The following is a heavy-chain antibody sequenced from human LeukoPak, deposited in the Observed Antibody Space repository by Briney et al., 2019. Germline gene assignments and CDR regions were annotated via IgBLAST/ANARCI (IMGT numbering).Heavy chain of an antibody. J-gene: IGHJ6*03. CDR3: AKDRWELLRYYYYMDV. V-gene: IGHV3-30*02. Sequence: GGSLRLSCAVSGFPFSSYGMHWVRQAPGRGLEWVAVIWYDGSNKYYADSVKGRFTISRDNSKNTLYLQMNSLRAEDTAVYYCAKDRWELLRYYYYMDVWGKGTTVTVSS. CDR2: IWYDGSNK. CDR1: GFPFSSYG. D-gene: IGHD1-26*01.